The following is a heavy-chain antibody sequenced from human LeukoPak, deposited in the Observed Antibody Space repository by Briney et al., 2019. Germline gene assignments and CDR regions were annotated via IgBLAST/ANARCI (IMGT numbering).Heavy chain of an antibody. CDR2: IYYSGST. D-gene: IGHD2-21*02. Sequence: PSQTLSLTCTVSGGSISSSSYYWGWIRQPPGKGLEWIGSIYYSGSTYYNPSLKSRVTISVDTSKNQFSLKLSSVTAADTAVYYCARLCWHIVVVTAIYPTGWFDPWGQGTLVTVSS. CDR1: GGSISSSSYY. CDR3: ARLCWHIVVVTAIYPTGWFDP. J-gene: IGHJ5*02. V-gene: IGHV4-39*01.